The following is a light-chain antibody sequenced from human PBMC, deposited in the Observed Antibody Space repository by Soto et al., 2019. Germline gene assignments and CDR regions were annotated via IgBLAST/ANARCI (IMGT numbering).Light chain of an antibody. Sequence: QSVLTQPPSASGTPGQSVTIFCSGSSSNIGGNTVNWYQHLPGTAPKLLIYNNNQRPSGVPDRFSGSKSGSSASLAISGLQSEDEADYYCGEWDDSLDNYVFGTGTKVTVL. CDR1: SSNIGGNT. V-gene: IGLV1-44*01. CDR3: GEWDDSLDNYV. J-gene: IGLJ1*01. CDR2: NNN.